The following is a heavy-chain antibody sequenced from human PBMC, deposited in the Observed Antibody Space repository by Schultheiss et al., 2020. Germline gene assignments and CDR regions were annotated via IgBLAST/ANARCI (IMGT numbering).Heavy chain of an antibody. CDR1: GFTFSSYG. CDR3: ARGITGTYYYFDY. V-gene: IGHV3-30*03. J-gene: IGHJ4*02. Sequence: GGSLRLSCAASGFTFSSYGMHWVRQAPGKGLEWVAVISYDGSDEYHADSVKGRFTISGDKSKNTLYLQMNSLRAEDTAVYYCARGITGTYYYFDYWGQGTLVTVSS. CDR2: ISYDGSDE. D-gene: IGHD1-7*01.